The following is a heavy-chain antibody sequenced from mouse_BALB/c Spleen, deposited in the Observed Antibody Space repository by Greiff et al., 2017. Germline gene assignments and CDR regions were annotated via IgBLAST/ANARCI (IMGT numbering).Heavy chain of an antibody. CDR3: ARGRDGYYVAY. D-gene: IGHD2-3*01. Sequence: ESGPGLVKPSQSLSLTCSVTGYSITSGYYWNWIRQFPGNKLEWMGYISYDGSNNYNPSLKNRISITRDTSKNQFFLKLNSVTTEDTATYYCARGRDGYYVAYWGQGTLVTVSA. J-gene: IGHJ3*01. CDR1: GYSITSGYY. V-gene: IGHV3-6*02. CDR2: ISYDGSN.